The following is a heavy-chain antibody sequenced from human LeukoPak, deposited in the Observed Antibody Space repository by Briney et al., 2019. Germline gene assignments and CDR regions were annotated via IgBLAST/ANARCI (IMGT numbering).Heavy chain of an antibody. CDR3: ARGGITIFGVVNPPDV. CDR1: GFTFDDYA. CDR2: ISWNSGSI. Sequence: PGRSLRLSCAASGFTFDDYAMHWVRRAPGKGLERVSGISWNSGSISYADSVKGRFTISRDNAKNSLYLQMNSLRAEDTALYSCARGGITIFGVVNPPDVWGKGTTVTVSS. V-gene: IGHV3-9*01. D-gene: IGHD3-3*01. J-gene: IGHJ6*04.